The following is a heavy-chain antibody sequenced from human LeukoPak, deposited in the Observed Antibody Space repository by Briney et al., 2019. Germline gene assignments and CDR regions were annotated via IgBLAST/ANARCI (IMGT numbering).Heavy chain of an antibody. Sequence: SETLSLTCTVSGGSISSGGYYWSWIRQHPGKGLEWIGYIYCSGSTYYNPSLKSRVTISVDTSKNQFSLKLSSVTAADTAVYYCARDLRGVRGDRWFDPWGQGTLVTVSS. J-gene: IGHJ5*02. D-gene: IGHD3-10*01. CDR1: GGSISSGGYY. CDR2: IYCSGST. CDR3: ARDLRGVRGDRWFDP. V-gene: IGHV4-31*03.